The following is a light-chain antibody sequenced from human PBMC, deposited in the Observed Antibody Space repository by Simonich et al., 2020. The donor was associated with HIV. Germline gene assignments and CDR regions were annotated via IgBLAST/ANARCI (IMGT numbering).Light chain of an antibody. CDR2: GAS. Sequence: EIVLTQSPATLSLSPGERATLSCRASQSVSSYLAWYQQKPGQAPRLLIYGASTRATGIPARFGGSGSGTEFTLTISSMQSEDFAVYYCQQYNNWPRTFGQGTKVEIK. CDR3: QQYNNWPRT. CDR1: QSVSSY. V-gene: IGKV3-15*01. J-gene: IGKJ1*01.